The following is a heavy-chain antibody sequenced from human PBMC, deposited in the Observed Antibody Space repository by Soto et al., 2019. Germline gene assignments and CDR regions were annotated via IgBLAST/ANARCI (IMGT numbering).Heavy chain of an antibody. V-gene: IGHV4-59*01. Sequence: QVQLQESGPGLVKPSDTLSLTCTVSGASITTYYWSWIRQSPGKGLEWIGYISYSGSTDYNPSLKSRVTISFDASKNQISLQVRSATAADAAVYYCARDLKEYCSDGKCNWFDPWGQGTLVTVSS. CDR2: ISYSGST. D-gene: IGHD2-15*01. J-gene: IGHJ5*02. CDR3: ARDLKEYCSDGKCNWFDP. CDR1: GASITTYY.